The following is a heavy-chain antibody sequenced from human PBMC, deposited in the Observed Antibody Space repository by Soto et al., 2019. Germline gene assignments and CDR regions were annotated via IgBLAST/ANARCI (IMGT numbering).Heavy chain of an antibody. Sequence: EASVKVSCKASGYTFTGYYMHWVRQAPGQGLEWMGWINPNSGGTNYAQKFQGWVTMTRDTSISTAYMELSRLRSDDTAVYYCARGSEGWFGDKWFDPWGQGTLVTVSS. V-gene: IGHV1-2*04. CDR1: GYTFTGYY. CDR2: INPNSGGT. J-gene: IGHJ5*02. CDR3: ARGSEGWFGDKWFDP. D-gene: IGHD3-10*01.